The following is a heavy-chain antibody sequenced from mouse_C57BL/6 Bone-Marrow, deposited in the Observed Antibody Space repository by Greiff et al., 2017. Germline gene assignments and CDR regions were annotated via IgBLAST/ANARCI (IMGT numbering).Heavy chain of an antibody. D-gene: IGHD2-5*01. V-gene: IGHV5-6*01. Sequence: EVHLVESGGDLVKPGGSLKLSCAASGFTFSSYGMSWVRQTPDKRLEWVATISSGGSYTYYPDSVKGRFTISRDNAKNTLYLQMSSLKSEDTAMYYCARRDYSNCEGAMDYWGQGTSVTVSA. CDR3: ARRDYSNCEGAMDY. CDR1: GFTFSSYG. J-gene: IGHJ4*01. CDR2: ISSGGSYT.